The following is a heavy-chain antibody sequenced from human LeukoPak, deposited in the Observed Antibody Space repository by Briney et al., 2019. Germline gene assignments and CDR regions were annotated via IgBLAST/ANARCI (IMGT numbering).Heavy chain of an antibody. D-gene: IGHD6-6*01. CDR3: AKDPYSSSSVYFDY. V-gene: IGHV3-30*18. J-gene: IGHJ4*02. Sequence: GGSLRLSCAASGFTFRSYAMHWVRQAPGKGLEWVAVISSDGSDKFYADSVKGRFTISRDNSKNTLYLQMNSLRAEDTAVYYCAKDPYSSSSVYFDYWGQGTLVTVSS. CDR1: GFTFRSYA. CDR2: ISSDGSDK.